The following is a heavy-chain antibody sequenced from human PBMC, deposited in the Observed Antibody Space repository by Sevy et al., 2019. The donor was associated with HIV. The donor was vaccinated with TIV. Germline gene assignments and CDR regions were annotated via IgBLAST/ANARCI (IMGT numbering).Heavy chain of an antibody. V-gene: IGHV4-31*03. CDR2: IYYRGSS. CDR1: GGSISSGGYY. Sequence: SETLALTCTVSGGSISSGGYYWSWIRQHPGKGLEWIGYIYYRGSSYYNPSLKSRVTISVVTSKNQFSLKLSSVTAADTAVYYCARGGGTMVRGIMMEPRDGMDVWGQGTTVTVSS. CDR3: ARGGGTMVRGIMMEPRDGMDV. D-gene: IGHD3-10*01. J-gene: IGHJ6*02.